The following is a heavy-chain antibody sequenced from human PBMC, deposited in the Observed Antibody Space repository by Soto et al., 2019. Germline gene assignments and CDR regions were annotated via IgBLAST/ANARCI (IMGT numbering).Heavy chain of an antibody. CDR3: ARGSQWFAVITD. Sequence: QVQLVQSGAEVKKPGASVKVSCKASGYTFTSYDINWVRQATGQGLEWMGWMNPNSGDTGYAQKFQGXVXXXGXPAISTAYMELSSLRSEDTAVYYCARGSQWFAVITDWGQGTLVSVSS. J-gene: IGHJ4*02. D-gene: IGHD4-17*01. CDR2: MNPNSGDT. CDR1: GYTFTSYD. V-gene: IGHV1-8*01.